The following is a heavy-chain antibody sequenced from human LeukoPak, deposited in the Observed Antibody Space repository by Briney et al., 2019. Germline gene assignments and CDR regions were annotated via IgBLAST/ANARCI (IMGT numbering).Heavy chain of an antibody. CDR3: TRVVLVGSTYSYFDY. V-gene: IGHV3-15*01. CDR1: GFILSNAW. J-gene: IGHJ4*02. D-gene: IGHD1-26*01. CDR2: IKSKTNGETR. Sequence: GGSLRLSCAASGFILSNAWMNWVRQAPGKGLEWVGLIKSKTNGETRDYAAPVKGRVTISRDDPDNTLYLQMNSLKTEDTAVYYCTRVVLVGSTYSYFDYWGQGTLVTVSS.